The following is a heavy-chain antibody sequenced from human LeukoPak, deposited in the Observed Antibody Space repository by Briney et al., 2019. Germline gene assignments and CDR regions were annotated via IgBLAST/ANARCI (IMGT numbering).Heavy chain of an antibody. J-gene: IGHJ4*02. CDR2: ISWNSGSI. CDR1: GFTFDDYA. V-gene: IGHV3-9*01. Sequence: PGRSLRLSCAASGFTFDDYAMHWVRQAPGKGLEWVSGISWNSGSIGYADSVKGRFTISRDNAKNSLYLQMNSLRAEDTALYYCAKVSRGSGSYPHWGRGTLVTVSS. D-gene: IGHD3-10*01. CDR3: AKVSRGSGSYPH.